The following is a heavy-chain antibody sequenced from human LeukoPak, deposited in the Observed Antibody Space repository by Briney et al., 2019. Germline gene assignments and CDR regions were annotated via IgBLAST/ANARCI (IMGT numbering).Heavy chain of an antibody. D-gene: IGHD5-12*01. CDR2: INSDGSST. J-gene: IGHJ4*02. Sequence: SGGSLRLSCAASGFTFSSYWMHWVRQAPGKELVWVSRINSDGSSTSYADSVKGRFTISRDNAKDTLYLQMNSLRAEDTAVYYCTRDISGYEANTFDYWGQGTLVTVSS. CDR3: TRDISGYEANTFDY. CDR1: GFTFSSYW. V-gene: IGHV3-74*01.